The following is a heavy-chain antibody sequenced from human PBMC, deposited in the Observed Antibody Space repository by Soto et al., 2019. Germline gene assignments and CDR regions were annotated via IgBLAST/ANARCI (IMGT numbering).Heavy chain of an antibody. V-gene: IGHV4-30-4*01. Sequence: SKTLSLTCTVSGGSISSGDYYWSWIRQPPGKGLEWIGYIYYSGSTYYNPSLKSRVTISVDTSKNQFSLKLSSVTAADTAVYYCDRDRVDYGSGSYHDYWGQGTLVTVS. CDR1: GGSISSGDYY. J-gene: IGHJ4*02. D-gene: IGHD3-10*01. CDR2: IYYSGST. CDR3: DRDRVDYGSGSYHDY.